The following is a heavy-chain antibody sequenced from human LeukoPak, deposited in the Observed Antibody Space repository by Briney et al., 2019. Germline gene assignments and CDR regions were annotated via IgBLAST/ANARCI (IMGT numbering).Heavy chain of an antibody. CDR1: GDSISGSY. CDR2: LYYTGST. V-gene: IGHV4-59*01. Sequence: SETLSHTCTDSGDSISGSYWSWMRQPPGEGLEWIGYLYYTGSTNYNPSLKSRVTISVDRSKNQFSLKLSSVTAADTAIYYCARGPGRVGGDNWGQGTLVTVSS. CDR3: ARGPGRVGGDN. D-gene: IGHD3-16*01. J-gene: IGHJ4*02.